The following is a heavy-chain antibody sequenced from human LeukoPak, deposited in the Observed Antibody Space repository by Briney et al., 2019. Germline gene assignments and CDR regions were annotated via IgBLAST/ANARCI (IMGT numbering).Heavy chain of an antibody. CDR2: INHSGST. CDR1: GGSFSGYY. CDR3: ARHFLFAVEMATKARWFDP. V-gene: IGHV4-34*01. Sequence: SETLSLTCAVYGGSFSGYYWSWIRQPPGKGLEWIGEINHSGSTNYNPSLKSRVTISVDTSKNQFSLKLSSVTAADTAVYYCARHFLFAVEMATKARWFDPWGQGTLVTVSS. D-gene: IGHD5-24*01. J-gene: IGHJ5*02.